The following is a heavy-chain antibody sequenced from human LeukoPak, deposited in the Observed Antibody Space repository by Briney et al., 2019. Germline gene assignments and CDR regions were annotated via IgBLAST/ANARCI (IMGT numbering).Heavy chain of an antibody. CDR3: ARTPSTRGVNTIHTVYYFDY. Sequence: GGSLRLSCAASGFTFSSYSMNWVRQAPGKGLEWVSSISSSSRYIYYADSVKGRFTISRDNAKNSLYLQMNSLRAEDTAVYYCARTPSTRGVNTIHTVYYFDYWGQGTLVTVSS. J-gene: IGHJ4*02. CDR1: GFTFSSYS. V-gene: IGHV3-21*01. CDR2: ISSSSRYI. D-gene: IGHD2-2*02.